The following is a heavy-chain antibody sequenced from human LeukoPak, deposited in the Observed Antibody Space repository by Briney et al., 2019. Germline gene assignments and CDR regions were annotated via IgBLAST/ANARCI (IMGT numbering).Heavy chain of an antibody. CDR1: GFTFSSYG. V-gene: IGHV3-30*03. CDR2: ISYDGSNK. Sequence: GALRLSCAASGFTFSSYGMHWVRPAPGKGLEWVAVISYDGSNKYYADSVKGRFTISRDNSKNSLYLQMNSLRAEDTAVYYCARDRKGYYDILTGIDAFDIWGQGTMVTVSS. D-gene: IGHD3-9*01. J-gene: IGHJ3*02. CDR3: ARDRKGYYDILTGIDAFDI.